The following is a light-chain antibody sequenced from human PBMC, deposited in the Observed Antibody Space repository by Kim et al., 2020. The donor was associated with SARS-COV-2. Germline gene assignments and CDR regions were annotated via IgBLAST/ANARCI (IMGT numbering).Light chain of an antibody. CDR2: DVT. CDR1: SSDIGAYNY. J-gene: IGLJ2*01. V-gene: IGLV2-11*01. CDR3: SSYAGSYTMI. Sequence: QSALTQPHSVSGSPGQSVTISCTGTSSDIGAYNYVSWYQQHPGKVPKVMIYDVTKRPSGVPDRFSGSKSGNTASLTISGLQTEDEADYYCSSYAGSYTMIFGGGTKLTVL.